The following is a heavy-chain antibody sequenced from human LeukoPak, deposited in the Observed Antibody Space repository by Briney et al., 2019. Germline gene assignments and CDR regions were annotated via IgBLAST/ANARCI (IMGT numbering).Heavy chain of an antibody. Sequence: GGSLRLSCAASGFTVSSNYMSWVRQAPGKGLEWVSVIYSGGSTYYADSVEGRFTISRDNSKNTLYLQMNSLRAEDTAVYYCAKDPQMATTGSFDYWGQGTLVTVSS. D-gene: IGHD5-24*01. V-gene: IGHV3-66*01. J-gene: IGHJ4*02. CDR2: IYSGGST. CDR1: GFTVSSNY. CDR3: AKDPQMATTGSFDY.